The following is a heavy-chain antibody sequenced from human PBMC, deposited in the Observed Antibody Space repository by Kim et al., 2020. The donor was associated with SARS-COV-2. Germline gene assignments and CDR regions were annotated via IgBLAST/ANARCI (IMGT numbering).Heavy chain of an antibody. D-gene: IGHD6-19*01. CDR2: IYYSGST. V-gene: IGHV4-39*01. Sequence: IGSIYYSGSTYYNPSLKSRVTISVDTSKNQFSLKLSSVTAADTAVYYCASLRRGAVAGIIGTSNNWFDPWGQGTLVTVSS. J-gene: IGHJ5*02. CDR3: ASLRRGAVAGIIGTSNNWFDP.